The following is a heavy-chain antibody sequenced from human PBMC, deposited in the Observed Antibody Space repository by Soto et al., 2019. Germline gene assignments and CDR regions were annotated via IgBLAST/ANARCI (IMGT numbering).Heavy chain of an antibody. V-gene: IGHV4-59*01. CDR3: ARAPRWQWLVFVDY. D-gene: IGHD6-19*01. J-gene: IGHJ4*02. CDR1: GGSISSYY. CDR2: IYYSGST. Sequence: QVQLQESGPGLVKPSETLSLTCTVSGGSISSYYWSWIRQPPGKGLEWIGYIYYSGSTNYNPSLKSRVTISVDTSKNQFSLKLSSVTAADTAVYYCARAPRWQWLVFVDYWGQGTLVTVSS.